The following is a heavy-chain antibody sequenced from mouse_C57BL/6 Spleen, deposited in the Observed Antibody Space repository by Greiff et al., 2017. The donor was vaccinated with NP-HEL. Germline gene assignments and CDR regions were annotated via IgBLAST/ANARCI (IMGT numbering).Heavy chain of an antibody. Sequence: QVQLKESGAELARPGASVKLSCKASGYTFTSYGISWVKQRTGQGLEWIGEIYPRSGNTYYNEKFKGKATLTADKSSSTAYMELRSLTSEDSAVYFCASPTDGYYGGYFDVWGTGTTVTVSS. CDR3: ASPTDGYYGGYFDV. CDR2: IYPRSGNT. D-gene: IGHD2-3*01. J-gene: IGHJ1*03. CDR1: GYTFTSYG. V-gene: IGHV1-81*01.